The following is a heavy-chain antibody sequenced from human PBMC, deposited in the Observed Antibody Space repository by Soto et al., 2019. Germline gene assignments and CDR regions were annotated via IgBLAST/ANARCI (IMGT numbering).Heavy chain of an antibody. J-gene: IGHJ6*02. CDR1: GFTINTYG. CDR3: AKAQGYCSSSICREAFYYYGLDV. CDR2: ISYDGSNK. V-gene: IGHV3-30*18. Sequence: QVQLVESGGGVVQPGRSLRLSCVASGFTINTYGMHWVRQAPGKGLEWVAVISYDGSNKYYADSVKGRFTISRDNSKNTLFLQMNSLRVEDTAVYYCAKAQGYCSSSICREAFYYYGLDVWGQGTTVTVSS. D-gene: IGHD2-2*01.